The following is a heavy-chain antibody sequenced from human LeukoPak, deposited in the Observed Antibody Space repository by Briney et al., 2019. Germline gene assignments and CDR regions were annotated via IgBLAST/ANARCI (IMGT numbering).Heavy chain of an antibody. CDR3: ARDPDSSGYYSLYFDY. J-gene: IGHJ4*02. CDR1: GFTFSSYA. V-gene: IGHV3-30-3*01. CDR2: ISYDGSNK. D-gene: IGHD3-22*01. Sequence: GGSLRLSCAASGFTFSSYAMHWVRQAPGKGLEWVAVISYDGSNKYYADSVKCRFTISRDNSKNTLYLQMNSLRAEDTAVYYCARDPDSSGYYSLYFDYWGQGTLVTVSS.